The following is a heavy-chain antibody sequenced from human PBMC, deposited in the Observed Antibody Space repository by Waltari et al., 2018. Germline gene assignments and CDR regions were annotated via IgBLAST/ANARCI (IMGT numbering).Heavy chain of an antibody. CDR2: ISWNSGSI. CDR3: AKSPGIAVAGTHYFDY. CDR1: GFTFDDYA. D-gene: IGHD6-19*01. V-gene: IGHV3-9*01. Sequence: EVQLVESGGGLVQPGRSLRLSCAASGFTFDDYAMHWVRQAPGKGLEWVSGISWNSGSIGYADAVKGRFTISRDNAKNSLYLQMNSLRAEDTALYYCAKSPGIAVAGTHYFDYWGQGTLVTVSS. J-gene: IGHJ4*02.